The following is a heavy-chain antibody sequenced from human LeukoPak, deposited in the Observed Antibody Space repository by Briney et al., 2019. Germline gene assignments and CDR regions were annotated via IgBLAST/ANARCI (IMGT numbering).Heavy chain of an antibody. J-gene: IGHJ6*04. CDR1: GCTFSSYA. CDR3: ARGSYQLPLEVYYYGMDV. CDR2: IIPIFGTA. Sequence: SSVTVSCMASGCTFSSYAISWVRQAPGQGLEWMGGIIPIFGTANYAQKFQGRVTITADESTSTAYMELSSLRSEDTAVYYCARGSYQLPLEVYYYGMDVWGKGTTVTVSS. V-gene: IGHV1-69*13. D-gene: IGHD2-2*01.